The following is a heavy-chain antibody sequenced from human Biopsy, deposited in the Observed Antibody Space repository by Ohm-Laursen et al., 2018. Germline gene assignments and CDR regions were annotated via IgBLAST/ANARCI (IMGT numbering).Heavy chain of an antibody. CDR2: ISSSSDNI. J-gene: IGHJ6*02. Sequence: GSLRLFCTASGFTLSSYSMNWVRQTPGKGLEWVSTISSSSDNIYYVDSVKSRFTISRDNAKNSLYLQMNSLRAEDTAVYYCARSRGSSGIATIYYYGMDVWGQGTTVTVSS. CDR3: ARSRGSSGIATIYYYGMDV. CDR1: GFTLSSYS. V-gene: IGHV3-21*01. D-gene: IGHD3-10*01.